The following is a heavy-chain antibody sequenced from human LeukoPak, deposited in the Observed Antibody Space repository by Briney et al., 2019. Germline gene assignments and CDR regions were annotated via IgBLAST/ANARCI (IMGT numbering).Heavy chain of an antibody. V-gene: IGHV3-53*01. J-gene: IGHJ3*02. D-gene: IGHD2-2*01. CDR3: ARVLLPYCTSSNCPDAFDI. Sequence: GGSLRLSCAASGLTVSSTFMSWVRQAPGRGLEWVSIIYSGGATYYADSVKGRFTISRDNSKNSLYLQMNSLRAGDTAVYYCARVLLPYCTSSNCPDAFDIWGRGTLVTVSS. CDR2: IYSGGAT. CDR1: GLTVSSTF.